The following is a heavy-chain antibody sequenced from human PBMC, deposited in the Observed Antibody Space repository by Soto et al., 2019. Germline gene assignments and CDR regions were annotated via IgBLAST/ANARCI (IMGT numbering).Heavy chain of an antibody. Sequence: AGGSLRLSCAASGFTVSSNYMSWVRQAPGKGLEWVSVIYSGGSTYYADSVKGRFTISRDNSKNTLYLQMNSLRAEDTAVYYCASGYLVGASGYWGQGTLVTVSS. CDR1: GFTVSSNY. CDR2: IYSGGST. V-gene: IGHV3-53*01. J-gene: IGHJ4*02. CDR3: ASGYLVGASGY. D-gene: IGHD1-26*01.